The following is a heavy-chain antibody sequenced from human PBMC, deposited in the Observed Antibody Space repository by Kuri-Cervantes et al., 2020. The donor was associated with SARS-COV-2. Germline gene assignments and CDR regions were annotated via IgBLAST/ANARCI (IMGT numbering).Heavy chain of an antibody. CDR3: ARHRWFDP. V-gene: IGHV4-61*02. D-gene: IGHD1-14*01. Sequence: LRLSCTVSGASISNGSYYWSWIRQPAGKRLEWIGRFYTTERINYNPSLKSRVTISVDTSKNQFSLKLSSVTAADPAVYYCARHRWFDPWGQGTLVTVSS. J-gene: IGHJ5*02. CDR1: GASISNGSYY. CDR2: FYTTERI.